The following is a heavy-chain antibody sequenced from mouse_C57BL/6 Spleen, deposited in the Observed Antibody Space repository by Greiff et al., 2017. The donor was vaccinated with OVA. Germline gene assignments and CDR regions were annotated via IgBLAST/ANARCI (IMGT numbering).Heavy chain of an antibody. Sequence: QVQLQQPGAELVRPGSSVKLSCKASGYTFTSYWMHWVKQRPIQGLEWIGNIDPSDSDTHYNQKFKDKATLTVDKSSSTAYMQLSSLTSEDSSVYYCARHHYYAMDYWGQGTSVTVSS. CDR2: IDPSDSDT. CDR1: GYTFTSYW. J-gene: IGHJ4*01. CDR3: ARHHYYAMDY. V-gene: IGHV1-52*01.